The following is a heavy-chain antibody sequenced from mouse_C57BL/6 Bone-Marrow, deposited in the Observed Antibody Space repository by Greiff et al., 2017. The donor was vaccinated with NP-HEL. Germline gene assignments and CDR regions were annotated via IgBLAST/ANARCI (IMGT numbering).Heavy chain of an antibody. D-gene: IGHD1-1*01. CDR3: ARYGSSYDYFDY. J-gene: IGHJ2*01. Sequence: EVMLVESGGGLVQPGESLKLSCESNEYEFPSHDMSWVRKTPEKRLELVAAINSDGGSTYYPDTMERRFIIYKDKTKKTLYLQMSSLKSEDTALYYCARYGSSYDYFDYWGQGTTLTVSS. CDR1: EYEFPSHD. V-gene: IGHV5-2*01. CDR2: INSDGGST.